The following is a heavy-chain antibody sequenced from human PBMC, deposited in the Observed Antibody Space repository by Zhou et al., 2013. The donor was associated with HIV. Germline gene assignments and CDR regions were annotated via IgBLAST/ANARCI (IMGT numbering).Heavy chain of an antibody. Sequence: QVQLVQSGAEVKKPGSSVKVSCKASGGTFSSYAISWVRQAPGQGLEWMGRIIPILGIANYAQKFQGRVTITADKSTSTAYMELSSLRSEDTAVYYCARVGVQRYCSSTSCHYMDVWGKGTTVTVSS. D-gene: IGHD2-2*01. V-gene: IGHV1-69*04. CDR3: ARVGVQRYCSSTSCHYMDV. CDR2: IIPILGIA. CDR1: GGTFSSYA. J-gene: IGHJ6*03.